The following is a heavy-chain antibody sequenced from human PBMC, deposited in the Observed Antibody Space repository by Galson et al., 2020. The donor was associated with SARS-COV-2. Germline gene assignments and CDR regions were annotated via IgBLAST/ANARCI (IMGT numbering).Heavy chain of an antibody. CDR2: LKSKTDGGTT. CDR1: GFTSSNAW. D-gene: IGHD3-9*01. CDR3: TTDQDILTAIDY. V-gene: IGHV3-15*01. Sequence: AGGSLRLSCAASGFTSSNAWLSRVRQAPGKGLEWVARLKSKTDGGTTDYAAPVKGRFTISRDDSKNTLYLQMNSLKTEDTAVYYCTTDQDILTAIDYWGQGTLVTVSS. J-gene: IGHJ4*02.